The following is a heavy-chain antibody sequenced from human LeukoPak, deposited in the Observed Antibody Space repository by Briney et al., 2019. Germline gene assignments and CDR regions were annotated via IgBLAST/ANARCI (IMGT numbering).Heavy chain of an antibody. CDR1: GDSISSSPYY. Sequence: SETLSLTCTVSGDSISSSPYYWGWIRQPPGKGLEWIGKIYYSGSTYYNPSLKTRVTISVDTSKNQFSLKLTSVTAADTAVYYCARHASVDGNWPRPLDYWGQGSLVTVSS. V-gene: IGHV4-39*01. D-gene: IGHD6-19*01. CDR3: ARHASVDGNWPRPLDY. J-gene: IGHJ4*02. CDR2: IYYSGST.